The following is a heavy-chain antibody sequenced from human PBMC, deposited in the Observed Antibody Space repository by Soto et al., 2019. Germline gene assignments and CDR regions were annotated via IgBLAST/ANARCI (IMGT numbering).Heavy chain of an antibody. CDR3: AMLNSGSYSYHAMDV. J-gene: IGHJ6*02. V-gene: IGHV3-23*01. D-gene: IGHD1-26*01. CDR2: ISGSGGNT. CDR1: GFTFSSYA. Sequence: EVQLLESGGDLVQPGGSLRLSCAASGFTFSSYAMNWVRQAPGKGLEWVSAISGSGGNTFYADSVKGRFTISRENCKKPLFLQMPSLKAEDTAIYYCAMLNSGSYSYHAMDVWGQGTTVTVSS.